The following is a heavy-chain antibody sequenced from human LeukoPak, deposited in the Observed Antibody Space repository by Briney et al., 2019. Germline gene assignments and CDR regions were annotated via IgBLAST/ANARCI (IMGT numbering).Heavy chain of an antibody. CDR3: ASATTSIAVAGTDY. Sequence: GGSLRLSCEPSGFSFSTYSMNWVRQAPGKGLEWVSSISSSSYIYYADSVKGRFTISRDNAKNSLYLQMNSLRAEDTAVYYCASATTSIAVAGTDYWGQGTLVTVSS. CDR2: ISSSSYI. J-gene: IGHJ4*02. CDR1: GFSFSTYS. V-gene: IGHV3-21*01. D-gene: IGHD6-19*01.